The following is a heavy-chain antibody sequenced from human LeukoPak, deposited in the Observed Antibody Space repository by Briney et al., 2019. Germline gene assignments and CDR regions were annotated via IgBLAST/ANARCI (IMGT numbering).Heavy chain of an antibody. J-gene: IGHJ3*02. CDR2: IYPGDSDT. V-gene: IGHV5-51*01. CDR1: GYSFTSYW. Sequence: KSGGSLQISCQGSGYSFTSYWIGWVRQLPGKGLEWMGIIYPGDSDTRYSPSFQGQVTISADKSISTAYLQWSSLKASDTAMYYCARRTAFDIWGQGTMVTVSS. CDR3: ARRTAFDI.